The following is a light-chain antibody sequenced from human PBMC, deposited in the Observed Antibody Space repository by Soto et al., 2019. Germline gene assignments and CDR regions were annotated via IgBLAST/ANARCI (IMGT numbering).Light chain of an antibody. CDR3: QNSNSAPWT. CDR2: AAS. J-gene: IGKJ1*01. V-gene: IGKV1-27*01. CDR1: QDIADY. Sequence: IQMTQSPSSLSASVGDRVTITCRASQDIADYLAWYQQKPGQVPNLLIYAASTLQSGVPSRFSGSGSGTDFTLTITGLQPEDAATYYCQNSNSAPWTFGQGTKVEIK.